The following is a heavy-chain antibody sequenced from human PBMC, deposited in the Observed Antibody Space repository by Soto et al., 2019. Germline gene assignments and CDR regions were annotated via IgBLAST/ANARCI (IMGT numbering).Heavy chain of an antibody. Sequence: SVKVSCKASGGTFSSHAISWVRQAPGQGLEWMGGIIPIFGTANYAQKFQGRVTITADESTSTAYMELSSLRSEDTAVYYCASGGPIAVAGTFGYWGQGTLVTVSS. CDR1: GGTFSSHA. V-gene: IGHV1-69*13. D-gene: IGHD6-19*01. CDR3: ASGGPIAVAGTFGY. J-gene: IGHJ4*02. CDR2: IIPIFGTA.